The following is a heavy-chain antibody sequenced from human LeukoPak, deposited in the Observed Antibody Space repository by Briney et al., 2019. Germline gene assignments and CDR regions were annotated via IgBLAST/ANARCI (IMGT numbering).Heavy chain of an antibody. V-gene: IGHV3-23*01. CDR3: APPVGSGAYFDY. CDR2: ISDSGVST. Sequence: AGGSLRLSCAASGFTFSSYAMSWVRQAPGKGLEWLSAISDSGVSTYYADSVKGRFTISRDNSRNTLYLQMNSLRADDTAVYYCAPPVGSGAYFDYWGQGTLVTVSS. CDR1: GFTFSSYA. J-gene: IGHJ4*02. D-gene: IGHD3-10*01.